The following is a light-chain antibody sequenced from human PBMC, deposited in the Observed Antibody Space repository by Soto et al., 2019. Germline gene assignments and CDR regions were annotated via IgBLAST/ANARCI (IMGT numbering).Light chain of an antibody. CDR3: QQYKTSPWT. CDR1: ESIDSW. CDR2: KAS. Sequence: DIQMTQSPSTLSASVGDRVTITCRASESIDSWLAWHQQKPGRAPKLLISKASSLESGVPSRFSGGGSGTEFTLSISSLQPDDFATYYCQQYKTSPWTFGQGTKVDIK. J-gene: IGKJ1*01. V-gene: IGKV1-5*03.